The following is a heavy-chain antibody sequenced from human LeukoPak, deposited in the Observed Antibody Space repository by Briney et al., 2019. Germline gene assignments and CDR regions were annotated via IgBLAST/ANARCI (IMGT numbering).Heavy chain of an antibody. CDR1: GGSISSYY. CDR2: IYYSGST. Sequence: SETLSLTCTVSGGSISSYYWSWIRQPPGKGLEWIGYIYYSGSTNYNPSLKSRVTISVDTSKNQFSLKLSSVTAADTAVYYCARCRGGGWYELGDYYYYMDVWGKGTMVTVSS. CDR3: ARCRGGGWYELGDYYYYMDV. V-gene: IGHV4-59*01. D-gene: IGHD6-19*01. J-gene: IGHJ6*03.